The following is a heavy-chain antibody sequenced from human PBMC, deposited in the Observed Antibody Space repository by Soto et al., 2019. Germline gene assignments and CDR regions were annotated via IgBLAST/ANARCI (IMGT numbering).Heavy chain of an antibody. D-gene: IGHD2-2*02. CDR1: GGSLSGYY. J-gene: IGHJ1*01. Sequence: SETLSLTCAVYGGSLSGYYWSWIRQPRGTGLEWIGEINHSGSTNYNPSLKSRVTISVDTSKNQFSLKLSSVTAADTAVYYCARSRYCSSTSCYKYFQHWGQGTLVTVSS. CDR2: INHSGST. CDR3: ARSRYCSSTSCYKYFQH. V-gene: IGHV4-34*01.